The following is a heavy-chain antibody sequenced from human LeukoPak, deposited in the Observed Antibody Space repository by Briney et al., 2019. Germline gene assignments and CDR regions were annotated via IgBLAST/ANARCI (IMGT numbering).Heavy chain of an antibody. V-gene: IGHV3-7*03. CDR3: TRPSYDSSVSGVVY. J-gene: IGHJ4*02. Sequence: GGSLRLSCAASGFTFSNYWMSWVRQAPGKGLEWVANIKEDGSEKYYVDSLKGRFTISRDNAKNSLYLQMNSLRAEDTAVYYCTRPSYDSSVSGVVYWGQGTLVTVSS. D-gene: IGHD3-22*01. CDR1: GFTFSNYW. CDR2: IKEDGSEK.